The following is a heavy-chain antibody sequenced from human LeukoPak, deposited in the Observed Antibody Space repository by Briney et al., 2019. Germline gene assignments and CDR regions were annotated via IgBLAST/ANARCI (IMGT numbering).Heavy chain of an antibody. CDR1: GGTFSSYA. D-gene: IGHD3-22*01. J-gene: IGHJ6*03. Sequence: GSSVKVSCKASGGTFSSYAISWVRQAPGQGLEWMGGIIPIFGTANYAQKFQGRVTITTDESTSTAYMALSSLRSEDTAVYYCARIVDPYYYMDVWGKGTTVTVSS. V-gene: IGHV1-69*05. CDR3: ARIVDPYYYMDV. CDR2: IIPIFGTA.